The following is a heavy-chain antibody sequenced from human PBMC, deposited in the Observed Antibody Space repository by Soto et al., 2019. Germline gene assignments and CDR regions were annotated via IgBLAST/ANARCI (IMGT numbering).Heavy chain of an antibody. Sequence: QVQLVQSGAELKKPGSSVKVSCKASGGNFTNYGISWVRQDPGQGLEWMGGIIPLFGTTNYAQKFRGRVTVTADESTITVYMELNSLRSEDTAIYCCARAHGTSWYNWFDPWGQGTLVTVSS. D-gene: IGHD6-13*01. CDR1: GGNFTNYG. V-gene: IGHV1-69*01. CDR2: IIPLFGTT. CDR3: ARAHGTSWYNWFDP. J-gene: IGHJ5*02.